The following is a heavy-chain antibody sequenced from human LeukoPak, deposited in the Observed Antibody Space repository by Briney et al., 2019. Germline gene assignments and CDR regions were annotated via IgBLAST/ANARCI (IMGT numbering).Heavy chain of an antibody. CDR3: ARKRDSYNPFDY. CDR1: AYGSTSDG. D-gene: IGHD5-24*01. J-gene: IGHJ4*02. V-gene: IGHV5-51*01. CDR2: IFPGDSDT. Sequence: GESLKISCNGSAYGSTSDGIGWMRQMPGKGLEWMGIIFPGDSDTRYSPSFQGRVTISADKSISTAYLQWSSLRASDTAMYYCARKRDSYNPFDYWGQGTLVTVSS.